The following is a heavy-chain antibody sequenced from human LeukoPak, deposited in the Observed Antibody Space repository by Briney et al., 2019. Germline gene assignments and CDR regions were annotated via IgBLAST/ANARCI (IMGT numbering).Heavy chain of an antibody. D-gene: IGHD2-8*01. J-gene: IGHJ4*02. CDR2: IYPGDSDT. V-gene: IGHV5-51*01. CDR3: ARPDCTNGVCPSDY. Sequence: GESLKIPCKGSGYSFTSYWIGWVGQMPGKGLDWMGIIYPGDSDTRSSPSFQGQVTISANKSISTAYLQWSSLEASDTAMYYCARPDCTNGVCPSDYWGQGTLVTVSS. CDR1: GYSFTSYW.